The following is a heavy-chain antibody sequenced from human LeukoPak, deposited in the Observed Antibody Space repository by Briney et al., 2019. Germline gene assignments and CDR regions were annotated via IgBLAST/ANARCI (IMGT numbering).Heavy chain of an antibody. D-gene: IGHD5/OR15-5a*01. V-gene: IGHV4-39*01. J-gene: IGHJ5*02. Sequence: SETLSLTCTVFGGSISSSSYYWGWIRQPPGKGLEWIGNIYYSGSTYYSPSLKSRLTISVDTSKNQFSLKMSSVTAADTAVYYCASLMSPGWFDPWGQGTLVTVSS. CDR1: GGSISSSSYY. CDR3: ASLMSPGWFDP. CDR2: IYYSGST.